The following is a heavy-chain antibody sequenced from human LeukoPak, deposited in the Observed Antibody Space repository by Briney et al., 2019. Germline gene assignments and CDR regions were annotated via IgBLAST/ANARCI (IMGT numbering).Heavy chain of an antibody. J-gene: IGHJ5*02. Sequence: GGSLRLSCAASGFSFSIYGMNWVRQAPGKGLEWVSGITGSGGTTYYADSVKGRATISRDNSKNTLYLQMNRLRAEDTAVYYCAKDPYSSGPYNWFDPWGQGTLVTVSS. D-gene: IGHD6-19*01. V-gene: IGHV3-23*01. CDR1: GFSFSIYG. CDR3: AKDPYSSGPYNWFDP. CDR2: ITGSGGTT.